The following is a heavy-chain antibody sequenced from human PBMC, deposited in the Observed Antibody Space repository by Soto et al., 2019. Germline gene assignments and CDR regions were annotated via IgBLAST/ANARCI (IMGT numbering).Heavy chain of an antibody. J-gene: IGHJ4*02. CDR2: ITNRPNSYTT. CDR3: VRGSGRGFYLDY. Sequence: GGSQRLSWAAAGFTFSYHYMDWIRQNTGKGLEWVGRITNRPNSYTTQYAASVKGRFAVLRDDSENLVYLQMNDLKTEDTAVYYCVRGSGRGFYLDYWRQGAQVTVSS. CDR1: GFTFSYHY. V-gene: IGHV3-72*01. D-gene: IGHD3-10*01.